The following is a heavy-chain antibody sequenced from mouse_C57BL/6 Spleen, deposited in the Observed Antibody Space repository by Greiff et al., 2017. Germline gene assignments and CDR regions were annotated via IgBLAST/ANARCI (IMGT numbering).Heavy chain of an antibody. CDR2: ISSGGSYT. D-gene: IGHD2-4*01. V-gene: IGHV5-6*02. Sequence: EVMLVESGGDLVKPGGSLKLSCAASGFTFSSYGMSWVRQTPDKRLEWVATISSGGSYTYYPDSVKGRFTISRDNAKNTLYLQMSSLKSEDTAMYYCARGDYKDAMDYGGQGTSVTVSS. CDR3: ARGDYKDAMDY. J-gene: IGHJ4*01. CDR1: GFTFSSYG.